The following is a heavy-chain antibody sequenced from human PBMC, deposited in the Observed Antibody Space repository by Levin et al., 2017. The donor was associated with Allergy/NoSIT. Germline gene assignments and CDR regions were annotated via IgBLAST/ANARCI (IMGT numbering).Heavy chain of an antibody. V-gene: IGHV3-23*01. CDR3: ARDICSGGNGYYGMHV. CDR1: GSTFSTYT. Sequence: PGGSLRLSCAVSGSTFSTYTIWVRQAPGKGLEWVSAISGIHDTTHYADSVRGRFTISRDDSKKTLYRQMNSLRAEDTAVYYCARDICSGGNGYYGMHVWGQGTTVTVSS. J-gene: IGHJ6*02. D-gene: IGHD2-15*01. CDR2: ISGIHDTT.